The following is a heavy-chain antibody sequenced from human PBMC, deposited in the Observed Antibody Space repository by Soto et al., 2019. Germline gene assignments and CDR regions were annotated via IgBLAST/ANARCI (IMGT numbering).Heavy chain of an antibody. CDR2: IYYSGST. CDR1: GGSISSSSYY. CDR3: ASPRITIFGVATGWFDP. D-gene: IGHD3-3*01. V-gene: IGHV4-39*01. Sequence: LSLTCTVSGGSISSSSYYWGWIRQPPGKGLEWIGSIYYSGSTYYNPSLKSRVTISVDTSKNQFSLKLSSVTAADTAVYYCASPRITIFGVATGWFDPWGQGTLVTVSS. J-gene: IGHJ5*02.